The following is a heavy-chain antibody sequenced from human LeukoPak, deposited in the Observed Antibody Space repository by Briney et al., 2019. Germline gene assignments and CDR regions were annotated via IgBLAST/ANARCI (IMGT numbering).Heavy chain of an antibody. J-gene: IGHJ6*02. CDR1: GGSISSGGYY. D-gene: IGHD3-10*01. CDR3: ARVNGSGLDV. CDR2: IYHSGST. Sequence: SETLSLTCTVSGGSISSGGYYWSWVRQPPGKGLEWIGEIYHSGSTNYNPSLKSRVTISVDKSKNQFSLKLSSVTAADTAVYYCARVNGSGLDVWGQGTTVTVSS. V-gene: IGHV4-39*07.